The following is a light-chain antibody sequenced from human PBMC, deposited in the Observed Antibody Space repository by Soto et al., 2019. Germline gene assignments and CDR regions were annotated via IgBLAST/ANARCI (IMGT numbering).Light chain of an antibody. CDR3: QNYNSTPLT. Sequence: DIPMPQSPSSLSASVGDTVTITCRASQGISNSLAWFQQKPGRVPQFLIYAASTLQPGVPPRFSGSGSGTDFTLTISSLQPEDVATYACQNYNSTPLTFGPGTRVEIK. J-gene: IGKJ3*01. V-gene: IGKV1-27*01. CDR1: QGISNS. CDR2: AAS.